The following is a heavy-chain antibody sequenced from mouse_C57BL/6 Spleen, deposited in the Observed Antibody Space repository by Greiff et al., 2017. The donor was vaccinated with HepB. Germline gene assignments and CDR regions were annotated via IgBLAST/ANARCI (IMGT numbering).Heavy chain of an antibody. J-gene: IGHJ2*01. Sequence: QVTLKVSGPGILQSSQPLSLTCSFSGFSLSTSGMGVSWIRQPSGKGLEWLAHIYWDDDKRYNPSLKSRLTISKDTSRNQVFLKITSVDTADTATYYCARIHYDYDGFVLFDYWGQGTTLTVSS. D-gene: IGHD2-4*01. CDR3: ARIHYDYDGFVLFDY. V-gene: IGHV8-12*01. CDR1: GFSLSTSGMG. CDR2: IYWDDDK.